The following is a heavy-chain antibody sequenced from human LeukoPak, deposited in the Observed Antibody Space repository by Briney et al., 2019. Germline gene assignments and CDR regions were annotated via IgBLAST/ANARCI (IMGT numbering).Heavy chain of an antibody. J-gene: IGHJ4*02. CDR2: IFYDGDTK. CDR3: AKDLAVAEYYFDY. D-gene: IGHD6-19*01. V-gene: IGHV3-30*04. CDR1: GFTFSHFA. Sequence: GGSLRLSCAASGFTFSHFAMHWVRQAPGKGLEWVAVIFYDGDTKYYADSVKGRFTISRDNSKNTLYLQMNSLRAEDTAVYYCAKDLAVAEYYFDYWGQGTLVTVSS.